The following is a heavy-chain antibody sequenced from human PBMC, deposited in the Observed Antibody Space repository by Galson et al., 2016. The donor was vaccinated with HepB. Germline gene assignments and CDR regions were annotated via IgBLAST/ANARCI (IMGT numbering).Heavy chain of an antibody. CDR2: DSMDGRRK. Sequence: SLRLSCAASGFTFSNYGMHWVRQAPGKGLEWVAADSMDGRRKFYADSAKGRFTISRDNSNNMLFLQMSSLRTDDTAIYYCAKRHEYCPAVGCSVDYWGQGTLVSVSS. J-gene: IGHJ4*02. V-gene: IGHV3-30*18. D-gene: IGHD2/OR15-2a*01. CDR3: AKRHEYCPAVGCSVDY. CDR1: GFTFSNYG.